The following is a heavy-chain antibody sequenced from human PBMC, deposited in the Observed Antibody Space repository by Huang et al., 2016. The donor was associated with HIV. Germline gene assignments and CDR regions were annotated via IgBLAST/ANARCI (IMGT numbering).Heavy chain of an antibody. CDR1: GFIFNIYS. J-gene: IGHJ4*02. V-gene: IGHV3-48*01. CDR2: ISSGSTTR. Sequence: EVQLVESGGDLVQPGGSLRLSCAASGFIFNIYSMNWVRQGPGKGMGWVSYISSGSTTRYYAESVKGRFTISRDNAKNSLYLQMNSLRAEDTAVYYCARDGLRGRLMTRSLDYWGQGTLVTVSS. D-gene: IGHD3-10*01. CDR3: ARDGLRGRLMTRSLDY.